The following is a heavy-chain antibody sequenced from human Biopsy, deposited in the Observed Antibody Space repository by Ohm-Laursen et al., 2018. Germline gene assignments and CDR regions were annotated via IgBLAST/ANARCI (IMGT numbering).Heavy chain of an antibody. Sequence: SVKVSCKASGGSFSTYAVNWARQAPGHGLEWMGGIITVSETAGYAERFQGRVTITADVTTTTAYMDLSGLRSEDTAVYYCVAYPSSGFFENNDDFAMDVWGQRTTVIVSS. V-gene: IGHV1-69*13. J-gene: IGHJ6*02. CDR1: GGSFSTYA. D-gene: IGHD6-19*01. CDR3: VAYPSSGFFENNDDFAMDV. CDR2: IITVSETA.